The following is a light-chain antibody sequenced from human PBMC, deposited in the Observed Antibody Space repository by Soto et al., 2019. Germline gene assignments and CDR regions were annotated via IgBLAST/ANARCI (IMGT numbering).Light chain of an antibody. CDR2: GAS. V-gene: IGKV3-20*01. J-gene: IGKJ1*01. CDR1: QTVISSY. CDR3: QQYGSSSWT. Sequence: EIVLTQSPRTVSLSPGERATLSCRASQTVISSYLAWYQQKPGQAPRLLIYGASSRATGIPDRFSGSGSGTDFTLTISRLEPDDFAVYYCQQYGSSSWTFGQGTKVDIK.